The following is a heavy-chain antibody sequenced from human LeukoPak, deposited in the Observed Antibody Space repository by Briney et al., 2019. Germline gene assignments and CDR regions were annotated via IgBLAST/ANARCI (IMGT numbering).Heavy chain of an antibody. CDR2: ISSSGSTI. Sequence: GGSLRLSCAASGVTFSSYEMNWVRQAPGKGLEWFSYISSSGSTIYYADSVKGRFTISRDNAKNSPYLQMNSLSAEDTAVYYCASLYCSGGSCSGDAFDIWGQGRMVTVSS. J-gene: IGHJ3*02. V-gene: IGHV3-48*03. D-gene: IGHD2-15*01. CDR3: ASLYCSGGSCSGDAFDI. CDR1: GVTFSSYE.